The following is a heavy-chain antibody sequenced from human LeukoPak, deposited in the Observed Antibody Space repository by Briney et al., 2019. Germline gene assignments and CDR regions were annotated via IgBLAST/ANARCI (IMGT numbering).Heavy chain of an antibody. D-gene: IGHD3-10*01. V-gene: IGHV1-3*01. Sequence: GASVKVSCKASGYTFTSYAMHWVRQAPGQRLEWMGWINAGNGNTKYSQKFQGRVTMTRDTSTSTVYMELSSLRSEDTAVYYCARDSTYYGSGSYYYYYGMDVWGQGTTVTVSS. J-gene: IGHJ6*02. CDR2: INAGNGNT. CDR1: GYTFTSYA. CDR3: ARDSTYYGSGSYYYYYGMDV.